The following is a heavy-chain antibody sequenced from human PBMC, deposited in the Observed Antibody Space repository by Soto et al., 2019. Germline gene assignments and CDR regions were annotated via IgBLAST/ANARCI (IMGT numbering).Heavy chain of an antibody. D-gene: IGHD3-22*01. Sequence: SVKVSCKASGGTFSSYAISWVRQAPGQGLEWMGGIIPIFGTANYAQKFQGRVTITADKSTSTAYMELSSLRSEDTAVYYCAREYYYDSSGYASDAFDIWGQGTMVTVSS. J-gene: IGHJ3*02. CDR1: GGTFSSYA. V-gene: IGHV1-69*06. CDR3: AREYYYDSSGYASDAFDI. CDR2: IIPIFGTA.